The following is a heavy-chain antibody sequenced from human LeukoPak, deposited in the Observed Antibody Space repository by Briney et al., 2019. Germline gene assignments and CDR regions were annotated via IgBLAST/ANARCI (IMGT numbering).Heavy chain of an antibody. J-gene: IGHJ4*02. CDR3: ARASRYTADY. CDR2: INHSGST. Sequence: SETLSLTCTVSGGSISSYYWSWIRQPAGKGLEWIGEINHSGSTNYNPSLKSRVTISVDTSKNQFSLKLSSVTAADTAVYYCARASRYTADYWGQGTLVTVSS. D-gene: IGHD1-1*01. V-gene: IGHV4-34*01. CDR1: GGSISSYY.